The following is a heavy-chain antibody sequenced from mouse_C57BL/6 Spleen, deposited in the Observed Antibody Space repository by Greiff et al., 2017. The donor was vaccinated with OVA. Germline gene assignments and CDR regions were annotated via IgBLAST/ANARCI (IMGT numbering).Heavy chain of an antibody. CDR1: GYAFSSYW. D-gene: IGHD2-4*01. J-gene: IGHJ2*01. Sequence: QVQLQQSGAELVKPGASVKLSCKASGYAFSSYWMNWVKQRPGQGLEWIGQIYPGDGDTNYNGKFKGKATLTADKSSSTAYMQLSSLTSEDSAVYVCARYYDSQYYFDYWGQGTTRTVSS. CDR2: IYPGDGDT. V-gene: IGHV1-80*01. CDR3: ARYYDSQYYFDY.